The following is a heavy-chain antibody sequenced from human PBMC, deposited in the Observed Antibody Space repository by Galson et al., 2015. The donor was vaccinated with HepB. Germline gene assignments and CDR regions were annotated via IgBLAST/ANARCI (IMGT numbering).Heavy chain of an antibody. D-gene: IGHD6-19*01. CDR2: IRGSGGST. Sequence: SLRLSCAASGFTFSSYAMSWVRQAPGKGLEWVSGIRGSGGSTYYADSVKGRFTISRDNSKNTLYLQMNSLRAEDTAVYYCAKNNAPWLALGLFDFWGPGTLVTVSS. J-gene: IGHJ4*02. CDR1: GFTFSSYA. CDR3: AKNNAPWLALGLFDF. V-gene: IGHV3-23*01.